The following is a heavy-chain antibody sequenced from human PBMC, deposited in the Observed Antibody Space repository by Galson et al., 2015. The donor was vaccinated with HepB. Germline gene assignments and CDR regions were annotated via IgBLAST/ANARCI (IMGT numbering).Heavy chain of an antibody. J-gene: IGHJ4*02. Sequence: SETLSLTCSVSHGSINNYYWSWIRQSPGNRLEWNGYIYYNGDTNYNPSLGYRVGMSVDTSINQVSLWLTSVTAADTAVYYCARHPGRGSVGYAFDLWGQGTLVTVSA. CDR2: IYYNGDT. D-gene: IGHD2-2*01. CDR3: ARHPGRGSVGYAFDL. V-gene: IGHV4-59*08. CDR1: HGSINNYY.